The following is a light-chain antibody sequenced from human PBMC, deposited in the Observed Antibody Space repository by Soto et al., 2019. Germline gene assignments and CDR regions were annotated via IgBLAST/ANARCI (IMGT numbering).Light chain of an antibody. CDR3: QQYDSWLWT. V-gene: IGKV3-15*01. Sequence: EILMTQSPATLSVSPGERTTLACRASQSVGSNLAWYQQKPGQAPRLLIYGASTRATGIPARFSGSGSGTEFTLIISSLQSEDSAVYYCQQYDSWLWTFGQGTKVDIK. J-gene: IGKJ1*01. CDR2: GAS. CDR1: QSVGSN.